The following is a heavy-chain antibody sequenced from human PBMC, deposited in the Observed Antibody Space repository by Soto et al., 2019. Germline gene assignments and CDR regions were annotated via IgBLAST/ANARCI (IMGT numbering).Heavy chain of an antibody. V-gene: IGHV4-34*01. J-gene: IGHJ4*02. D-gene: IGHD2-2*01. CDR2: INHSGST. CDR3: ARRVVDQLLSRKYYFDY. Sequence: SETLSLTCAVYGGSFSGYYWSWIRQPPGKGLEWIGEINHSGSTNYNPSLKSRVTISVDTSKNQFSLKLSSVTAADTAVYYCARRVVDQLLSRKYYFDYWGQGTLVTVSS. CDR1: GGSFSGYY.